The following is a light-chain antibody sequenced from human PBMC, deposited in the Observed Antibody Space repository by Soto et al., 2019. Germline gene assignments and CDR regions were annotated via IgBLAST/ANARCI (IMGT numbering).Light chain of an antibody. Sequence: EVVLTQSPVTLSLSPGERATLSCRASRSVGNALAWYQQRPGQAPRLLIYDASNRATGIPARFSGSGSGTDFSLTSRSLEPEDFAVYYCQQPLGFGPGTRVDFK. J-gene: IGKJ3*01. CDR1: RSVGNA. V-gene: IGKV3-11*01. CDR2: DAS. CDR3: QQPLG.